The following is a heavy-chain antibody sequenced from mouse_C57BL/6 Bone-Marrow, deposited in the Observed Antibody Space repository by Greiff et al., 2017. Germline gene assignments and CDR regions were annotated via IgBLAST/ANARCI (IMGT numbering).Heavy chain of an antibody. Sequence: VQLQQSGAELVKPGASVKMSCKASGYTFTTYPIEWMKQNHGKSLEWIGNFHPYNDDTKYDEKFKGKATLTVEQSSSTVYLELSRLTSDDSAVYYCARGEGYSNYHYLDYWGQGTTLTVSS. D-gene: IGHD2-5*01. CDR3: ARGEGYSNYHYLDY. V-gene: IGHV1-47*01. CDR1: GYTFTTYP. CDR2: FHPYNDDT. J-gene: IGHJ2*01.